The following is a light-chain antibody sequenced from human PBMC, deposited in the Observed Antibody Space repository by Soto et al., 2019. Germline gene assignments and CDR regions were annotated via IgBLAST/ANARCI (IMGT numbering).Light chain of an antibody. Sequence: QSALTQPASVSGSPGQSTTISCTGTSSDIGRYNYVSWYQHHPGEAPKLIIFGVTNRPSGVSNRFSGSKSGNTASLTISGLQPEDEADYHCISYTSTTAYVFGTGTKVTVL. J-gene: IGLJ1*01. CDR1: SSDIGRYNY. CDR3: ISYTSTTAYV. CDR2: GVT. V-gene: IGLV2-14*01.